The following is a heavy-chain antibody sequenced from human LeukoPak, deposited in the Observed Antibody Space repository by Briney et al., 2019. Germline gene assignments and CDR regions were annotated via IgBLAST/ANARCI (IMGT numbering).Heavy chain of an antibody. V-gene: IGHV3-23*01. Sequence: PGGSLRLSCAASGFTFSTYAMSWVRQAPGKGLEWVSTISGSGGNTNYADSVKGRFTVSRDNSKNTLFLQMNSLRVEDTAIYYCARDPGGSYDYWGQGTLVTVSS. CDR1: GFTFSTYA. CDR3: ARDPGGSYDY. D-gene: IGHD1-26*01. CDR2: ISGSGGNT. J-gene: IGHJ4*02.